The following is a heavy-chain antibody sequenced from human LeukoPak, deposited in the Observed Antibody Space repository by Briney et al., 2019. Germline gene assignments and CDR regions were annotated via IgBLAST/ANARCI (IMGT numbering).Heavy chain of an antibody. CDR2: INHSGST. V-gene: IGHV4-34*01. CDR1: GGSFSGYY. Sequence: SETLSLTCAVYGGSFSGYYWSWIRQPPGKGLEWIGEINHSGSTNYNPSLKSRVTISVDTSKNQFSLKLSSVTAADTAVYYCARHWTQHYYGSGTYYKRGTWFDPWGQGTLVTVSS. D-gene: IGHD3-10*01. J-gene: IGHJ5*02. CDR3: ARHWTQHYYGSGTYYKRGTWFDP.